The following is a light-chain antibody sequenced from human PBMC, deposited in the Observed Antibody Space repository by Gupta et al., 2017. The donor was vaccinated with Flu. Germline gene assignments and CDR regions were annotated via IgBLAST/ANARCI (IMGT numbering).Light chain of an antibody. V-gene: IGLV3-1*01. J-gene: IGLJ3*02. CDR1: RLGDKY. CDR3: QTWDRTTWV. CDR2: QDT. Sequence: SYDLTQPPSVSVSPGQTASIICSGDRLGDKYVSWHQQKPGQSPVLVMYQDTKRPSGIPERFSGSISGHTATLTISGTQAMDEADYYCQTWDRTTWVFGGGTKLTVL.